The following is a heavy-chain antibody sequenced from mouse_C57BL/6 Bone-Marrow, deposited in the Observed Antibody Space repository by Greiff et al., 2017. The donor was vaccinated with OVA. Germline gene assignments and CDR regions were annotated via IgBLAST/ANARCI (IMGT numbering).Heavy chain of an antibody. D-gene: IGHD2-1*01. CDR1: GFNIKDDY. Sequence: VQLKQSGAELVRPGASVKLSCTASGFNIKDDYMHWVKQRPEQGLEWIGWIDPENGDTEYASKFQGKATITADTSSNTAYLQLSSLTSEDTAVYYCTIYYGNYVWFAYWGQGTLVTVSA. CDR2: IDPENGDT. J-gene: IGHJ3*01. CDR3: TIYYGNYVWFAY. V-gene: IGHV14-4*01.